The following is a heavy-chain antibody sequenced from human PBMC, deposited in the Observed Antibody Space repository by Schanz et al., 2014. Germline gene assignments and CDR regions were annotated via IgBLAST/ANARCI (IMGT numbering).Heavy chain of an antibody. CDR3: ARGRVLES. V-gene: IGHV3-48*03. Sequence: EVQLVESGGGLVQPGGSLRLSCAASGFTFDKYAMHWVRQAPGKGLEWVSFVHPGGSTYYPDSVKGRFTISRDNAKNSLFLQMNSLRPEDTAVYYCARGRVLESWGQGTLVTVSP. J-gene: IGHJ5*02. CDR2: VHPGGST. CDR1: GFTFDKYA. D-gene: IGHD1-1*01.